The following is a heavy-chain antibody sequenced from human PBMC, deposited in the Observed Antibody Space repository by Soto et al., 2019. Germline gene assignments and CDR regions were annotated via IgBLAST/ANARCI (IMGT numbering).Heavy chain of an antibody. CDR2: IYYSGTT. J-gene: IGHJ4*02. CDR3: ASRGTTTYCSGGSCYARGFDY. Sequence: QVQLQESGPGLVKPPQTLSLTCTISGGSISSGDYYWSWISHPPGKGLEWIADIYYSGTTYYNPSLKRRASISVDTSKNQFSLKLSSVTAADTAVYYCASRGTTTYCSGGSCYARGFDYWGQGTLVTVSS. CDR1: GGSISSGDYY. V-gene: IGHV4-30-4*01. D-gene: IGHD2-15*01.